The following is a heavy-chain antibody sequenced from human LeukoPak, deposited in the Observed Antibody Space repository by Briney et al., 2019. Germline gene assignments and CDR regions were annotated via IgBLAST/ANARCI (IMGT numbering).Heavy chain of an antibody. CDR3: ARRTAAAFFDY. J-gene: IGHJ4*02. CDR2: IYYSGST. Sequence: SETLSLTCTVSGGSISSYYRSWIRQPPGKGLEWIGYIYYSGSTNYNPSLKSRVTISVDTSKNQFSLKLSSVTAADTAVYYCARRTAAAFFDYWGQGTLVTVSS. V-gene: IGHV4-59*08. CDR1: GGSISSYY. D-gene: IGHD6-13*01.